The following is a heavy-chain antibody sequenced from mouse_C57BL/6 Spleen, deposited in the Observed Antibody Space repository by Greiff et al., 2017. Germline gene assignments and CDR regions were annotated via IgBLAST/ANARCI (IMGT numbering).Heavy chain of an antibody. CDR1: GYTFTDYE. CDR2: IDPETGGT. V-gene: IGHV1-15*01. CDR3: TRFAY. J-gene: IGHJ3*01. Sequence: QVQLQQSGAELVRPGASVTLSCKASGYTFTDYEMHWVKQTPVHGLAWIGAIDPETGGTAYNQKFKGKAILTADKSSSPAYMERRSLTAEDSAVYYCTRFAYWGQGTLVTVSA.